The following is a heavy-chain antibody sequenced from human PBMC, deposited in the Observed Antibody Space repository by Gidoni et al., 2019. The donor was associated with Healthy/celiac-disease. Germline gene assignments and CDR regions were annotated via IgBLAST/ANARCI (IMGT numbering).Heavy chain of an antibody. Sequence: EVQLVESGGGLVQPGRSLRLSCAASGFTFDDYAMHWVRQAPGKGLEWVSGISWNSGSIGYADSVKGRFTISRDNAKNSLYLQMNSLRAEDTALYYCAKGGYYYDSSGYLSYYFDYWGQGTLVTVSS. J-gene: IGHJ4*02. D-gene: IGHD3-22*01. CDR2: ISWNSGSI. CDR3: AKGGYYYDSSGYLSYYFDY. CDR1: GFTFDDYA. V-gene: IGHV3-9*01.